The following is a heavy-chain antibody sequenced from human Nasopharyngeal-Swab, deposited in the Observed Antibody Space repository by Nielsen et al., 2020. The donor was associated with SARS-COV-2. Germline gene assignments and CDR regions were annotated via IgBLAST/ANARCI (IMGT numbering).Heavy chain of an antibody. Sequence: GESLKISCAASGFTFRDYYMSWIRQAPGKGLEWVSYISSSGSTIYYADSVKGRFTISRDNAKNSLYLQMNSLRAEDTAVYYCARDQVDTNYYGMDVWGQGTTVTVSS. CDR3: ARDQVDTNYYGMDV. J-gene: IGHJ6*02. V-gene: IGHV3-11*04. D-gene: IGHD3-22*01. CDR1: GFTFRDYY. CDR2: ISSSGSTI.